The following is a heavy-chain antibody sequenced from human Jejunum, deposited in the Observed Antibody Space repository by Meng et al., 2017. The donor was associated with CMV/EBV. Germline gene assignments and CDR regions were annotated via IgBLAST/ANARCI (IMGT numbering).Heavy chain of an antibody. J-gene: IGHJ4*02. Sequence: SGGTFSSAALTWLRQAPGQGLEWMGGIIPILDIGNYAQKFQGRVTITADKFTGTAYMELSSLRSDDTAVYYCASDYYGSGTPPHSWGQGTLVTVSS. V-gene: IGHV1-69*10. D-gene: IGHD3-10*01. CDR2: IIPILDIG. CDR3: ASDYYGSGTPPHS. CDR1: GGTFSSAA.